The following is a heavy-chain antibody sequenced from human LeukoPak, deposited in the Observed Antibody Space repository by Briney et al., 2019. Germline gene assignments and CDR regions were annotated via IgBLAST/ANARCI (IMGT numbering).Heavy chain of an antibody. Sequence: PGGSLRLSCAASGFTFSSYAMSWVCQAPGKGLEWVSAISGSGGSTYYADSVKGRFTISRDNSKSSLYLQMNSLRAEDTAVYYCAKSTGSGYVLFDYWGQGTLVTVSS. CDR2: ISGSGGST. CDR1: GFTFSSYA. CDR3: AKSTGSGYVLFDY. J-gene: IGHJ4*02. D-gene: IGHD5-12*01. V-gene: IGHV3-23*01.